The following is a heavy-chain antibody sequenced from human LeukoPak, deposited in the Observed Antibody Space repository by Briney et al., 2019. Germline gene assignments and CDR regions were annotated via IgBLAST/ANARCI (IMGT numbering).Heavy chain of an antibody. CDR1: GGSFSGYY. J-gene: IGHJ4*02. D-gene: IGHD3-3*01. Sequence: SETLSLTCAVYGGSFSGYYWSWIRQPPGKGLEWIGEINHSGSTNYNPSLKSRVTMSVDTSKNQFSLKLSSVTAEDTAVYYCARYDFWSGPKRMDLKNWGQGTLVTVSS. CDR3: ARYDFWSGPKRMDLKN. CDR2: INHSGST. V-gene: IGHV4-34*01.